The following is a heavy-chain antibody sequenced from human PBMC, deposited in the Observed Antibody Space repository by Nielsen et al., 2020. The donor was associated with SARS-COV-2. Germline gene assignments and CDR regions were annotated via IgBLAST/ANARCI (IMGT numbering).Heavy chain of an antibody. V-gene: IGHV3-30*03. CDR1: GFTFSSYG. D-gene: IGHD1-26*01. Sequence: GESLKISCAASGFTFSSYGMHWVRQAPGKGLEWVAVIAYDGSKEHYADSVKGRFTISRDNAKNSLYLQMNSLRAEDTALYHCAREKWELLNNGENWYFDLWGRGTLVTVSS. CDR3: AREKWELLNNGENWYFDL. CDR2: IAYDGSKE. J-gene: IGHJ2*01.